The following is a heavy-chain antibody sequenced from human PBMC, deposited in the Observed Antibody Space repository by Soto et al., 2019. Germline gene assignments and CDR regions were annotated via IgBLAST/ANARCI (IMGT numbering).Heavy chain of an antibody. CDR3: SHGYTQYFES. CDR2: IKSESAGGTT. CDR1: GFTLSDVW. Sequence: GGSLRLSCAVSGFTLSDVWMNWVRQAPGKGPEWVGLIKSESAGGTTEYAAPVKGRFTISRDDSENTLYLQMNSLETEDTAVNYCSHGYTQYFESWGQGTLVTVSS. J-gene: IGHJ4*02. V-gene: IGHV3-15*07. D-gene: IGHD5-18*01.